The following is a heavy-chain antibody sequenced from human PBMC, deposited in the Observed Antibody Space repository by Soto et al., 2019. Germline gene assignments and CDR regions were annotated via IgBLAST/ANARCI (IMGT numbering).Heavy chain of an antibody. Sequence: QEQLVQSGAEVKKPGASVKVSCKASGYTFTSYDIIWVRQATGQGLEWMGWMNPSTGNTDSAEKFKGRLTMTRNTSISTGYMGLSRRSFADTAVYYCARGRIIVAGGFDPWGQGTMVTVSS. CDR3: ARGRIIVAGGFDP. CDR1: GYTFTSYD. CDR2: MNPSTGNT. V-gene: IGHV1-8*01. J-gene: IGHJ5*02. D-gene: IGHD6-19*01.